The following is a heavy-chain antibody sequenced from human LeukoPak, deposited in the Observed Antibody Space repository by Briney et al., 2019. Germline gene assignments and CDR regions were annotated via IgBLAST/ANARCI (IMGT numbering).Heavy chain of an antibody. Sequence: TAGGSLRLSCAASGFTFSDYYMTWIRQTPGKGLEWVSYISISGTTTFYVDSVKGRFTISRDNTKNSLYLQMNSLRAEDTAMYYCARGTMASDFWGQGTLVTVSS. J-gene: IGHJ4*02. CDR3: ARGTMASDF. V-gene: IGHV3-11*01. CDR1: GFTFSDYY. CDR2: ISISGTTT. D-gene: IGHD3-10*01.